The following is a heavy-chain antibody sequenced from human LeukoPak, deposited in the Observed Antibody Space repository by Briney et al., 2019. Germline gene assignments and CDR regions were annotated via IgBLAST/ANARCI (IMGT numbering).Heavy chain of an antibody. CDR1: GFTFSSYA. J-gene: IGHJ2*01. D-gene: IGHD3-22*01. Sequence: PGGSLRLSCAASGFTFSSYAMHWVRQAPGKGLEWVAVISYDGSNKYYADSVKGRFTISRDNSKNTLYLQMNSLRAEDTAVYYCAGYYDSSGPRGDWYFDLWGRGTLVTVSS. V-gene: IGHV3-30-3*01. CDR2: ISYDGSNK. CDR3: AGYYDSSGPRGDWYFDL.